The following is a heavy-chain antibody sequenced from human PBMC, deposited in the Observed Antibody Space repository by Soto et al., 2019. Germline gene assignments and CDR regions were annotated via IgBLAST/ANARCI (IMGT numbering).Heavy chain of an antibody. Sequence: SVKVSCKASGFTFASSAVQWVRQARGQRLEWIGWIVVGSGNTNYAQEFQERVTITRDMSTSTAYMELSSLRSEDTAVYYCAGGTARRIRIFGVVLTPPYYYGIDFWGQGTTVAVCS. J-gene: IGHJ6*02. CDR3: AGGTARRIRIFGVVLTPPYYYGIDF. D-gene: IGHD3-3*01. CDR1: GFTFASSA. CDR2: IVVGSGNT. V-gene: IGHV1-58*01.